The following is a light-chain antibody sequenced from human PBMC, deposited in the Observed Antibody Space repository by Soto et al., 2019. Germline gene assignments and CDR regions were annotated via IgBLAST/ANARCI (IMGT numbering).Light chain of an antibody. CDR1: QSVSSNL. V-gene: IGKV3-20*01. CDR2: GAS. Sequence: ETVLTQSPGTLSLSPGERATLSCRASQSVSSNLLAWYQEKPGQAPRLLIFGASRRATGIPDRFSGSGSGTDFTLTITRLEPEDFAVYYCQQYTSWPLTFGGGTKVEIK. J-gene: IGKJ4*01. CDR3: QQYTSWPLT.